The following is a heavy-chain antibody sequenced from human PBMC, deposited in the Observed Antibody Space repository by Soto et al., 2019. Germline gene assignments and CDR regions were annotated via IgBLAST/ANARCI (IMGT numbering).Heavy chain of an antibody. V-gene: IGHV4-59*01. Sequence: SETLSLTCTVSGGSISSYYWSWIRQPPGKGLEWIGYIYYSGSTNYNPSLKSRVTISVDTSKNQFSLKLSSVTAADTAVYYCWGVVVVSAATNNWFDPWGQGTLVTVS. CDR1: GGSISSYY. CDR3: WGVVVVSAATNNWFDP. J-gene: IGHJ5*02. CDR2: IYYSGST. D-gene: IGHD2-2*01.